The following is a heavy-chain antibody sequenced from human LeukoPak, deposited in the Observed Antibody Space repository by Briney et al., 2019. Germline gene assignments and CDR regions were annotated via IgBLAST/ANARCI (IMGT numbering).Heavy chain of an antibody. V-gene: IGHV3-23*01. CDR2: ISGSGGST. CDR3: AKGSAGTLGY. CDR1: AFTFSSYA. Sequence: GGSLRLSCAASAFTFSSYAMSCVRQAPGKGLEWVSAISGSGGSTYYADSVKAPFTISRDNSKNTLYLQMNSRRAEDTAVYYCAKGSAGTLGYWGQGTLVTVSS. J-gene: IGHJ4*02. D-gene: IGHD2-15*01.